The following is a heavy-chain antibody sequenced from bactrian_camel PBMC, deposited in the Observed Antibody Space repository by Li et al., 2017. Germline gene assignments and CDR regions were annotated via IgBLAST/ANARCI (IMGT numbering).Heavy chain of an antibody. V-gene: IGHV3S53*01. CDR1: VASFYC. CDR3: AANFGRGCYEWRWSASGSNTY. Sequence: QVQLVESGGGSVQSGGSLRLSCAAPVASFYCMGWYRQTPGKEREAVAAIDDVGSTSYANFAKGRFTISKDNTGTILYLYMTALQPDDTGMYYCAANFGRGCYEWRWSASGSNTYWGQGTQVTVS. D-gene: IGHD3*01. CDR2: IDDVGST. J-gene: IGHJ4*01.